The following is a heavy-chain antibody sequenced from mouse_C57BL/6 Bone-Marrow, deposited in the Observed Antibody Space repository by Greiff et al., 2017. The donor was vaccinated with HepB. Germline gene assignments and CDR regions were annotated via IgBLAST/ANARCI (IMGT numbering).Heavy chain of an antibody. J-gene: IGHJ1*03. CDR3: AREPYYYGSSPWYFDV. CDR1: GYTFTSYW. Sequence: QVQLQQPGAELVKPGASVKMSCKASGYTFTSYWITWVKQRPGQGLEWIGDIYPGSGSTNYNEKFKSKATLTVDTSSSTAYMQLSSLTSEDSAVYDCAREPYYYGSSPWYFDVWGTGTTVTVSS. CDR2: IYPGSGST. V-gene: IGHV1-55*01. D-gene: IGHD1-1*01.